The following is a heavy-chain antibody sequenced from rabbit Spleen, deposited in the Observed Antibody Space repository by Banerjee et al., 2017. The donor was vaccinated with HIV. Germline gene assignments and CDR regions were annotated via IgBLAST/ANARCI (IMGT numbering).Heavy chain of an antibody. Sequence: QEQLEESGGDLVKPGASLTLTCSASGFSFSSSYRICWVRQAPGKGLEWIACIRVGGSGDGNTYYASWAKGRFTISKTSSTTVTLRMTSLTAADRATYFCARDLVGVIGWNFYLWGPGTLVTVS. CDR2: IRVGGSGDGNT. J-gene: IGHJ4*01. D-gene: IGHD1-1*01. V-gene: IGHV1S45*01. CDR1: GFSFSSSYR. CDR3: ARDLVGVIGWNFYL.